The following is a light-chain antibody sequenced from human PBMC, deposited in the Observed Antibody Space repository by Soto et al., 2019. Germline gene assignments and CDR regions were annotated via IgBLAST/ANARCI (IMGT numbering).Light chain of an antibody. Sequence: QSALTQPASVSGSPGQSITISCTGTSSDVGDYNYVSWYQQHPGKAPKLMTYEVSNRPSGVSNRFSGFKSGNTASLTISGLQAEDEADYYCSSYTGSSTLLYVFGSGTKLTVL. J-gene: IGLJ1*01. CDR1: SSDVGDYNY. CDR2: EVS. CDR3: SSYTGSSTLLYV. V-gene: IGLV2-14*01.